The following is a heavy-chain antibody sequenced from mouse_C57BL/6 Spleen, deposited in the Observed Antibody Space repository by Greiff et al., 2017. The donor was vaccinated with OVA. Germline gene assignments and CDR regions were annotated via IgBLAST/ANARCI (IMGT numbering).Heavy chain of an antibody. V-gene: IGHV5-9-1*02. CDR2: ISSGGDYI. CDR3: TRDPTEDYFDY. CDR1: GFTFSSYA. J-gene: IGHJ2*01. Sequence: EVKLEESGEGLVKPGGSLKLSCAASGFTFSSYAMSWVRQTPEKRLEWVAYISSGGDYIYYADTVKGRFTISRDNARNTLYLQMSSLKSEDTAMYYCTRDPTEDYFDYWGQGTTLTVSS.